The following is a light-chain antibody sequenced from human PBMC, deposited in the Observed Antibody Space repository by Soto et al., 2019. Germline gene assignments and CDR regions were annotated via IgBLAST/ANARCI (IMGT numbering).Light chain of an antibody. J-gene: IGKJ5*01. V-gene: IGKV3-15*01. CDR3: QQYNNWPRT. CDR2: GAS. CDR1: QSVSSN. Sequence: EIVLTQNPPTLSVSAGEIDTLSCRASQSVSSNLAWYQQKPGQAPRLLIYGASTRATGIPARFSGSGSGTEFTLAISSLHSEDFAVYYCQQYNNWPRTFGQGTRLEVK.